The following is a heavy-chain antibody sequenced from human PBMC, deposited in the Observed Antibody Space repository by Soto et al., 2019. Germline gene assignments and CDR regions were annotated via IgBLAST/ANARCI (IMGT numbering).Heavy chain of an antibody. J-gene: IGHJ4*02. V-gene: IGHV1-2*02. CDR3: GRGRSGQIVVFY. CDR1: GYTFTGHY. Sequence: ASVKVSCKASGYTFTGHYIHWVRQAPEQGPEWMGEIGPESGATRYAQRFQGRVTMTRNMSITTVYMELNNLSPDDTAVYYCGRGRSGQIVVFYWGQGTTVTVYS. D-gene: IGHD1-26*01. CDR2: IGPESGAT.